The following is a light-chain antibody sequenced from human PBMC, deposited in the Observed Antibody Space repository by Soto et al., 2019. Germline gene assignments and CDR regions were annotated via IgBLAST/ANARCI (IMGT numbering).Light chain of an antibody. CDR3: SSYTSSSTPLYV. Sequence: QSVLTQPASVSGSPGQSIAISCTGTSSDVGAYDYVSWYQQHPGKAPKLMIYDVSNRPSGVSNRFSGSKSGNTASLTISGLQAEDEADYYCSSYTSSSTPLYVFLTGTKLTV. CDR1: SSDVGAYDY. J-gene: IGLJ1*01. CDR2: DVS. V-gene: IGLV2-14*01.